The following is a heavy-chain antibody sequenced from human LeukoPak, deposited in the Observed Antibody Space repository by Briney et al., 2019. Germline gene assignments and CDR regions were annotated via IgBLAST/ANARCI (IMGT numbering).Heavy chain of an antibody. Sequence: PSETLSLTCTVSGGSISSSSYYWGWIRQPPGKGLEWIGSIYYSGSTYYNPSLKSRVTISVDTSKNQFSLKLSSVTAADTAVYYCARRQGHSSSWPRGDWFDPWGQGTLVTVSS. CDR1: GGSISSSSYY. CDR2: IYYSGST. V-gene: IGHV4-39*01. D-gene: IGHD6-13*01. J-gene: IGHJ5*02. CDR3: ARRQGHSSSWPRGDWFDP.